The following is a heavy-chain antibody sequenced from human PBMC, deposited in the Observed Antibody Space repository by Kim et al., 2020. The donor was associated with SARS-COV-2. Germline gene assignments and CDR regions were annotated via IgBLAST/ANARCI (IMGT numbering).Heavy chain of an antibody. CDR1: GGSISSGGYY. V-gene: IGHV4-31*03. CDR3: AREKLKYKRPNNWKIWGGCVDP. J-gene: IGHJ5*02. Sequence: SETLSLTCTVSGGSISSGGYYWSWIRQHPGKGLEWIGYIYYSGSTYYNPSLKSRVTISVDTSKNQFSLKLSSVTAADTAVYYCAREKLKYKRPNNWKIWGGCVDPWGQRTRVTVSS. D-gene: IGHD1-20*01. CDR2: IYYSGST.